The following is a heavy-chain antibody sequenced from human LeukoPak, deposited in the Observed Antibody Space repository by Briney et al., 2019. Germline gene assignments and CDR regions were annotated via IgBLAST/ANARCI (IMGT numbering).Heavy chain of an antibody. CDR3: ARGRHWGGLKTTFFVY. Sequence: PGGSLRLSCAASGFIVNRNDMHWVRQVPGKGLEWVSGLLIAGEPYYTSSVKGRFAISRDIAKNSLYLQMDSLGAGDTAVYYCARGRHWGGLKTTFFVYWGQGALVTVSS. D-gene: IGHD2/OR15-2a*01. V-gene: IGHV3-13*05. J-gene: IGHJ4*02. CDR2: LLIAGEP. CDR1: GFIVNRND.